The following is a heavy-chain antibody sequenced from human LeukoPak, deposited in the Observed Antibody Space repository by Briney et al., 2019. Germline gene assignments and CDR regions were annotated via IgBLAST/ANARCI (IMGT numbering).Heavy chain of an antibody. J-gene: IGHJ4*02. CDR1: GGSISSYY. V-gene: IGHV4-59*08. D-gene: IGHD3-10*01. CDR2: IYYSGST. CDR3: AAMGGSGTYDQDY. Sequence: SETLSLTCTVSGGSISSYYWSWIRQPPGKGLEWIGYIYYSGSTNYNPSLRSRVTISVDTSKNQFSLKLSSVTAADTAVYYCAAMGGSGTYDQDYWGQGTLVTVSS.